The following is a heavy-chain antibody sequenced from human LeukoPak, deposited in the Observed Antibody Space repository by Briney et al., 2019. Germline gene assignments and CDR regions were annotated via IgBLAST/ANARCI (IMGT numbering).Heavy chain of an antibody. Sequence: SGXTFSSYSMNWVRRAPGKGRGXVSSISSSSSYIYYSDSVKGRFTISRDNAKNSLYLQMNSLRAEDTAVYYCARAEGSGSYYNYWGQGTLVTVSS. D-gene: IGHD3-10*01. V-gene: IGHV3-21*01. CDR1: GXTFSSYS. CDR2: ISSSSSYI. J-gene: IGHJ4*02. CDR3: ARAEGSGSYYNY.